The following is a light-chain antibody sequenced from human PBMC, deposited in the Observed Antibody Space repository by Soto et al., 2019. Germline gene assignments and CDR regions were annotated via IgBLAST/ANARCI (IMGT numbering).Light chain of an antibody. Sequence: DIQMTQSPSSLSASVGDRVTITCRASQGIRHYLAWYQQKPGKVPKLLIYEASNLQSGVPSRFRGGGSGTEFTLTISSVQPEDVATYYCQNVDSAPQTFGQGTKVEIK. V-gene: IGKV1-27*01. CDR3: QNVDSAPQT. J-gene: IGKJ1*01. CDR2: EAS. CDR1: QGIRHY.